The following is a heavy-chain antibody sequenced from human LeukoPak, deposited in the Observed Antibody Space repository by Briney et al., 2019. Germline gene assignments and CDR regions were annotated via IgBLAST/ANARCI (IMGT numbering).Heavy chain of an antibody. V-gene: IGHV3-7*03. CDR2: IKQDGSEK. Sequence: GGSRRLSCAASGFPFSSYWMSWDRQAPGKGLERVANIKQDGSEKYYVDSVKGRFTISRDNAKNSLYLQMNSLRDEDTAVYYCARVRRDRLLYFDYWGQGTLVTVSS. CDR3: ARVRRDRLLYFDY. CDR1: GFPFSSYW. D-gene: IGHD5-12*01. J-gene: IGHJ4*02.